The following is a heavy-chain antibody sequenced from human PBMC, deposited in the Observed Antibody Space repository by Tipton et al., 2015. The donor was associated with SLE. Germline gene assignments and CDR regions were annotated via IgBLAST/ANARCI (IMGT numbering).Heavy chain of an antibody. CDR3: ARVYESSTSWRDAFDI. CDR1: GFTFSSYA. CDR2: ISYDGSNK. Sequence: QLVQSGGGVVQPGGSLRLSCAASGFTFSSYAMHWVRQAPGKGLEWVAVISYDGSNKYYADSVKGRFTISRDNSKNTLYLQMNSLRAEDTAVYYCARVYESSTSWRDAFDIWGQGTMVTVSS. D-gene: IGHD2-2*01. V-gene: IGHV3-30-3*01. J-gene: IGHJ3*02.